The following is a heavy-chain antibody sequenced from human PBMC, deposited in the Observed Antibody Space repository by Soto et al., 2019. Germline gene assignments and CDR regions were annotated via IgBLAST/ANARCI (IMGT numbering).Heavy chain of an antibody. D-gene: IGHD6-6*01. V-gene: IGHV4-4*07. Sequence: SETLSLTCTVSGASISGFYWSWIRKSAGKGLEWIGRIYATGTTDYNPSLKSRVMMSVDTSKNQFSLKLSSVTAADTAVYYCACLLRYSSSFDYWGQGTLVTVSS. J-gene: IGHJ4*02. CDR2: IYATGTT. CDR1: GASISGFY. CDR3: ACLLRYSSSFDY.